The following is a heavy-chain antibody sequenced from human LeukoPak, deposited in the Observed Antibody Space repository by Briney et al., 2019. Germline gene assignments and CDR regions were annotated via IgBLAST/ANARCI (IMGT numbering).Heavy chain of an antibody. Sequence: PSETLSLTCTVSGGSISSYYWSWIRQPPGKGLEWIGYIYYSGNTNYNPSLKSRVTISVDTSKNQFSLKLSSVTAADTAVYYCARGGTDRLGYCSSTSCPRGFDPWGQGTLVTVSS. CDR2: IYYSGNT. D-gene: IGHD2-2*01. CDR3: ARGGTDRLGYCSSTSCPRGFDP. CDR1: GGSISSYY. J-gene: IGHJ5*02. V-gene: IGHV4-59*01.